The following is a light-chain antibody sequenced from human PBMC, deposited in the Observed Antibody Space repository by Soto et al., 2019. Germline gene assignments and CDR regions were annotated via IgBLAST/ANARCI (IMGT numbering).Light chain of an antibody. CDR2: DAS. Sequence: DIPMTQSASTLSASVGDKVTITCLASQSISSWLAWYQQKPGKAPKLLIYDASSLESGVPSRFSGSGSGTEFTLTISSLQPDDFATYYYQQYNSYSEAFGQGTKVDIK. V-gene: IGKV1-5*01. J-gene: IGKJ1*01. CDR3: QQYNSYSEA. CDR1: QSISSW.